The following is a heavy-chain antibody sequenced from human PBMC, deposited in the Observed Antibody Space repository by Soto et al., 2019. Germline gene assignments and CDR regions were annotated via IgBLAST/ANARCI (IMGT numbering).Heavy chain of an antibody. D-gene: IGHD6-19*01. V-gene: IGHV3-30*18. Sequence: QVQLVESGGGVVQPGRSLRLSCAASGFTFSSYGMHWVRQAPGKGLEWVAVISYDGSNKYYADSVKGRLTISRDNSKNTLYLQMNRLRGEETAVYYCAKDNGSGCDGLGVGDASDIWGQGTMVTVSS. J-gene: IGHJ3*02. CDR2: ISYDGSNK. CDR1: GFTFSSYG. CDR3: AKDNGSGCDGLGVGDASDI.